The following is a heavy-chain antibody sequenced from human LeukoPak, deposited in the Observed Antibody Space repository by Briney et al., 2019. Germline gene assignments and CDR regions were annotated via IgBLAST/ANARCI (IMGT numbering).Heavy chain of an antibody. Sequence: GGSLRLSCAASGFTFSSYWMHWVRQAPGKGLVWVSRINTDRSSTSYADSVKGRFTISRDNAKNTLYLQMNSLRAEDTAVYYCAKSGTTYYSEYYFDYWGQGTLVTVSS. CDR2: INTDRSST. CDR1: GFTFSSYW. J-gene: IGHJ4*02. CDR3: AKSGTTYYSEYYFDY. D-gene: IGHD1/OR15-1a*01. V-gene: IGHV3-74*01.